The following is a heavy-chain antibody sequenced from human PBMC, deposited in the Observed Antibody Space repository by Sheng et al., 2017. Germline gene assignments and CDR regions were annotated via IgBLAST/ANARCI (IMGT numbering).Heavy chain of an antibody. V-gene: IGHV1-18*01. CDR3: VRDLLHCGGDCFSDCFDY. J-gene: IGHJ4*02. Sequence: QVQLVQSGGDVKKPGASVKVSCKASGYTFSTSGISWVRQAPGQGLEWMGWISAYNGDTNYAQRLQGRVTMTTDTSTSTAYMELRSLRSDDTAVYYCVRDLLHCGGDCFSDCFDYWGQGTLVTVSS. CDR2: ISAYNGDT. D-gene: IGHD2-21*01. CDR1: GYTFSTSG.